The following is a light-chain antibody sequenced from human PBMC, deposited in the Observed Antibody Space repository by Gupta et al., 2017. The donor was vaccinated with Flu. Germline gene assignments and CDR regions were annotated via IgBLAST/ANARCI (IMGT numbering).Light chain of an antibody. J-gene: IGKJ2*01. CDR3: QKRSNWPPYT. CDR2: DAS. CDR1: QSVGTY. V-gene: IGKV3-11*01. Sequence: EIVLTQSPATLSLSPGERATLSCRASQSVGTYLAWYQQKPGQTPRLLIYDASNRATGIPARFSGSGSGTDFTLTISSLEPEDFAVYYCQKRSNWPPYTFGHGTRLEIK.